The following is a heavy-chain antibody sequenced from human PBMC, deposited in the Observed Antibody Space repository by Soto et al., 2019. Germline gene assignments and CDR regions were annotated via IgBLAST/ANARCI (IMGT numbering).Heavy chain of an antibody. CDR1: GGSVRRGNYY. Sequence: QVQLQESGPGLVKPSQTLSLTCTVSGGSVRRGNYYWSWIRQFPGKGLEWIGYISNSGRTHYNPSLMSRITRLVDTAKNQCFLELRAVTAADTALYYCARADYATGSYYPDYWGQGTLVTVSS. D-gene: IGHD3-10*01. CDR2: ISNSGRT. V-gene: IGHV4-31*03. CDR3: ARADYATGSYYPDY. J-gene: IGHJ4*02.